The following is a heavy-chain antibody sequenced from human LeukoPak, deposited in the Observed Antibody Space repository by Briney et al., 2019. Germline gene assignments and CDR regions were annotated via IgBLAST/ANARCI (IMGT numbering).Heavy chain of an antibody. CDR1: GGSFSGYY. J-gene: IGHJ5*02. CDR3: ARTKSYTAMVTT. Sequence: SETLSLTCAVYGGSFSGYYWSWIRQPPGKGLEWIGEINHSGSTNYNPSLKSRVTISVDTSKNQFSLKLSSVTAADTAVYYCARTKSYTAMVTTWGQGTLVTVSP. CDR2: INHSGST. V-gene: IGHV4-34*01. D-gene: IGHD5-18*01.